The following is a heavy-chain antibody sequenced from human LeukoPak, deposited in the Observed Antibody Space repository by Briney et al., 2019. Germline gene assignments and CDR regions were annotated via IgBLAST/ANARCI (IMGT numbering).Heavy chain of an antibody. Sequence: GGSLRLSCAASGFIFSTYAMSWVRQAPGKGLEWVSGVNGNGGSTSYADSVKGRFTIFRDISKNTVYLQMNSLRVEDTAVYYCAKSLYGGCDYWGQGTVVTVSS. J-gene: IGHJ4*02. D-gene: IGHD3-16*02. V-gene: IGHV3-23*01. CDR3: AKSLYGGCDY. CDR1: GFIFSTYA. CDR2: VNGNGGST.